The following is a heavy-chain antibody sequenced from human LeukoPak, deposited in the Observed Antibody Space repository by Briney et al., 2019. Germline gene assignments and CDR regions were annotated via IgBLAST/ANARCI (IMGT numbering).Heavy chain of an antibody. Sequence: GGSLRLSCAASGFTFSSYTMNWVRQAPGSGLDWVSCISYSSNYIYYADSVKGRFTISRDNTKNSLYLQMNSLRAEDTAVYYCAGERGSGWGGGIQHWGQGTLVTVSS. CDR1: GFTFSSYT. CDR2: ISYSSNYI. V-gene: IGHV3-21*01. CDR3: AGERGSGWGGGIQH. J-gene: IGHJ1*01. D-gene: IGHD6-19*01.